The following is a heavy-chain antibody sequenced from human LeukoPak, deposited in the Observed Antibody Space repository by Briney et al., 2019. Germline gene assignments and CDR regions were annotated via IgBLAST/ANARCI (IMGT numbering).Heavy chain of an antibody. CDR3: ARVKYYYDSSGYYWFDP. D-gene: IGHD3-22*01. CDR1: GGTFSSYA. V-gene: IGHV1-69*05. J-gene: IGHJ5*02. CDR2: IIPIFATA. Sequence: GASVKVSCKASGGTFSSYAISWVRQAPGQGLEWMGGIIPIFATANYAQKFQGRVTITTDESTSTAYMELSSLRSEDTAVYYCARVKYYYDSSGYYWFDPWGQGTLVTVSS.